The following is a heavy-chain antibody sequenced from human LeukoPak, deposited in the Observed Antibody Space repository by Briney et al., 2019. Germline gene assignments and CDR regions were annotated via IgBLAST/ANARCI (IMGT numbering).Heavy chain of an antibody. CDR1: GFTFSSYW. D-gene: IGHD1-1*01. CDR2: IRYDGNEE. V-gene: IGHV3-7*01. Sequence: GGSLRLSCAASGFTFSSYWMSWMRQAPGKGLEWVANIRYDGNEEYYVDSVRGRFTISRDNAKNSLYLQLNSLRVEDTAVYYCKSGGAAPGSFDYWGQGTLVTVSP. J-gene: IGHJ4*02. CDR3: KSGGAAPGSFDY.